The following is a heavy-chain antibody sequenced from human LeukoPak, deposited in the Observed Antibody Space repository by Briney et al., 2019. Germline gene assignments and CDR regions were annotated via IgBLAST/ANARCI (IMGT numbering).Heavy chain of an antibody. CDR2: IYYSGST. Sequence: PSETLSLTCTVSGGSISSGDYYWSWIRQPPGKGLEWIGYIYYSGSTYYNPSLKSRVTISVDTSKNQFSLKLSSVTAADTAVYYCARGPGYSSSWHDYYYYYGMDVWGQGTTVTVSS. D-gene: IGHD6-13*01. J-gene: IGHJ6*02. CDR1: GGSISSGDYY. CDR3: ARGPGYSSSWHDYYYYYGMDV. V-gene: IGHV4-30-4*01.